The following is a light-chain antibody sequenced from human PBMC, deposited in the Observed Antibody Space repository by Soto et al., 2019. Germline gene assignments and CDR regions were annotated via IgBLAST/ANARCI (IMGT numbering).Light chain of an antibody. CDR1: QSVGKY. V-gene: IGKV3-11*01. J-gene: IGKJ1*01. CDR3: QQRGNRPPWT. Sequence: EIVMTQSPATLSLSPGERATLSCRASQSVGKYLVWYQQKPGQAPRLLIYDASNRAPGIPARFSGSGSGTDSTLTISSLEPEDFAVYYCQQRGNRPPWTFGQGTKVEIK. CDR2: DAS.